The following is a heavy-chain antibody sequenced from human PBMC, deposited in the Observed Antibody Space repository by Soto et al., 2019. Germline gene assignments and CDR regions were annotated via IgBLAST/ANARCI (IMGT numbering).Heavy chain of an antibody. D-gene: IGHD3-10*01. V-gene: IGHV1-18*01. CDR1: GYTFTSYG. Sequence: QVQLVQSGAEVKKPGASVKVSCKASGYTFTSYGISWVRQAPGQGLEWMGWISAYNGNTNYAQKLQGRVTMTTGTSTSTPYTALRSLRSEHTAVYYYATGKMLLWCGELLPNRFDPWGQGTLVTVSS. J-gene: IGHJ5*02. CDR3: ATGKMLLWCGELLPNRFDP. CDR2: ISAYNGNT.